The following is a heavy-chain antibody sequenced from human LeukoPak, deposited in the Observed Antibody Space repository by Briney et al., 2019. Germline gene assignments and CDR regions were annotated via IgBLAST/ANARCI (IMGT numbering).Heavy chain of an antibody. J-gene: IGHJ4*02. D-gene: IGHD2-2*01. CDR3: ARDGVVPASSIDY. Sequence: GGSLRLSCAASGFTFSSYSTNWVRQAPGKGLEWVSSISSSSSYIYYADSVKGRFTISRDNAKNSLYLQMNSLRAEDTAVYYCARDGVVPASSIDYWGQGTLVTVSS. V-gene: IGHV3-21*01. CDR1: GFTFSSYS. CDR2: ISSSSSYI.